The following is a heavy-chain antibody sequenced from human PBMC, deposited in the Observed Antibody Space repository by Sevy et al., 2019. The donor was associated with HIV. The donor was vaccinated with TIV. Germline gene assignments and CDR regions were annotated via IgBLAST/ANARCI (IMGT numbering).Heavy chain of an antibody. CDR2: IKQDGSEK. CDR3: ARDPHSSRCFGGVDY. CDR1: GFTFSSYW. Sequence: GGSLRLSCAASGFTFSSYWMSWVRQAPGKGLEWVANIKQDGSEKYYVDSVKVRFTISRDNAKNSLYLQMNSLRAEDTAVYYCARDPHSSRCFGGVDYWGQGTLVTVSS. D-gene: IGHD6-13*01. J-gene: IGHJ4*02. V-gene: IGHV3-7*01.